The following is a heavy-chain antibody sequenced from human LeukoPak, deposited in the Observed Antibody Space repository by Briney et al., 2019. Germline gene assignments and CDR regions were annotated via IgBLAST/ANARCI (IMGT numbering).Heavy chain of an antibody. Sequence: GGSLRLSCEGSGFTFRSHWMSWVRQAPGKGLEWVANIHQYGGEKYYVDSVRGRFNISRDNAKNSPYLEMNSLRAEDTAVYYCARRTYNWNEYNFDYWGQGTLVTVSS. CDR3: ARRTYNWNEYNFDY. J-gene: IGHJ4*02. CDR2: IHQYGGEK. D-gene: IGHD1-1*01. CDR1: GFTFRSHW. V-gene: IGHV3-7*03.